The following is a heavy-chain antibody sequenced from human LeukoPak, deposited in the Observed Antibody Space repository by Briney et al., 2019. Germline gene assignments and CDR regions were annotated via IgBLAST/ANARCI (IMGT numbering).Heavy chain of an antibody. CDR2: IYYSGST. CDR3: ARHAQWELLSAFDY. CDR1: GFSFRSYG. J-gene: IGHJ4*02. V-gene: IGHV4-59*08. D-gene: IGHD1-26*01. Sequence: GSLRLSCAASGFSFRSYGMHWVRQAPGKGLEWIGYIYYSGSTNYNPSLKSRVTISVDTSKNQFSLKLSSVTAADTAVYYCARHAQWELLSAFDYWGQGTLVTVSS.